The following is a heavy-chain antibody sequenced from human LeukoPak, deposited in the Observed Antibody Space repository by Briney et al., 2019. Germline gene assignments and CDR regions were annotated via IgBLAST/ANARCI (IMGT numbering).Heavy chain of an antibody. D-gene: IGHD3-22*01. V-gene: IGHV4-59*01. CDR3: ARQSISGSSLSYFDY. CDR1: GGSISSYY. Sequence: SETLSLTCTVSGGSISSYYWSWIRQPPGKGPEWIGNIYDSGSTNYNPSLKSRVTISVDTSKNQCSLKLSSVTAADTAVYYCARQSISGSSLSYFDYWGQGTLVNVSS. CDR2: IYDSGST. J-gene: IGHJ4*02.